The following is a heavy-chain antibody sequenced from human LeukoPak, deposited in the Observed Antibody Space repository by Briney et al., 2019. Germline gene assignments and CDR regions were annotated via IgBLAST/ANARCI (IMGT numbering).Heavy chain of an antibody. CDR3: ATAPVTMVPTVDY. D-gene: IGHD3-10*01. J-gene: IGHJ4*02. Sequence: PGGSLRLSCAASGFTFSGYWMSWVRQAPGKGLEWVANIKQDGSETYYVDSVKGRFAISRDNAKNSLYLQMNSLRAEDTAVYYCATAPVTMVPTVDYWGQGTLVTVSS. V-gene: IGHV3-7*03. CDR1: GFTFSGYW. CDR2: IKQDGSET.